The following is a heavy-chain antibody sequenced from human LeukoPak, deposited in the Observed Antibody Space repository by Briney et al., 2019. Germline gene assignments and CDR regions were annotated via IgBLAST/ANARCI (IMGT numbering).Heavy chain of an antibody. Sequence: GASVKVSCKASGYTFTGYYIHWVRQAPGQGLEWMGIINPSGGSTSYAQKFQGRVTMTRDMSTSTVYMELSSLRSEDTAVYYCARGPRITLVRGGQWYYYMDVWGKGTTVTISS. J-gene: IGHJ6*03. CDR2: INPSGGST. CDR1: GYTFTGYY. D-gene: IGHD3-10*01. V-gene: IGHV1-46*01. CDR3: ARGPRITLVRGGQWYYYMDV.